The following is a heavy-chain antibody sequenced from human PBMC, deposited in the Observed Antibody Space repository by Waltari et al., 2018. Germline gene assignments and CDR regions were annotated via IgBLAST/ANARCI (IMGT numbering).Heavy chain of an antibody. J-gene: IGHJ6*02. CDR3: ARGPVRGVIVPMFYYYYGMDV. Sequence: QVQLVQSGAEVKKPGASVKVSCKASGYTFTSSDLNWVRQPTGPGLERMGWMNPNSGNTGYAQKVQGRVTMTRNTSISTAYMELSSLRSEDTAVYYCARGPVRGVIVPMFYYYYGMDVWGQGTTVTVSS. V-gene: IGHV1-8*01. CDR1: GYTFTSSD. D-gene: IGHD3-10*02. CDR2: MNPNSGNT.